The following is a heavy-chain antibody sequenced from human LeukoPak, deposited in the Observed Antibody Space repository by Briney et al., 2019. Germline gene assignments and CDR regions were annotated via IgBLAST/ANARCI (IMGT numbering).Heavy chain of an antibody. CDR3: ARDRNYYDTPAFDP. Sequence: PGGSLSLSCAASGFTFSSYWMSCVRQAPGKGLEWVANIKQDGSEKYYVDSVKGRFTISRDNAKNSLYLQMNSLRAEDTAVYYCARDRNYYDTPAFDPWGQGTLVTVSS. V-gene: IGHV3-7*01. D-gene: IGHD3-22*01. CDR2: IKQDGSEK. J-gene: IGHJ5*02. CDR1: GFTFSSYW.